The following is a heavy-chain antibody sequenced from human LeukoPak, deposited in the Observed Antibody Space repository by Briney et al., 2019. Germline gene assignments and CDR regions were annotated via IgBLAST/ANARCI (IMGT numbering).Heavy chain of an antibody. CDR1: GFTFSSYE. CDR3: ASIPKPIVGATIFDY. V-gene: IGHV3-48*03. Sequence: GGSLRLSCAASGFTFSSYEMNWVRQTPGKGLEWVSYISSSDSTIYYADSVKGRFTISRDNAKNSLYLQMNSLRAEGTAVYYCASIPKPIVGATIFDYWGQGTLVTVSS. J-gene: IGHJ4*02. CDR2: ISSSDSTI. D-gene: IGHD1-26*01.